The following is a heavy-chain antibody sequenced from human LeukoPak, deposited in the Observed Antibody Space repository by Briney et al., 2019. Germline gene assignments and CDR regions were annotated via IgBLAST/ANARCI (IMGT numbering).Heavy chain of an antibody. CDR3: ARVGVYSGSYYLSLTPDHDAFDI. CDR2: IYYSGST. Sequence: PSETLSLTCTVSGGSISSSSYYWGWIRQPPGKGLEWIGSIYYSGSTYYNPSLKSRVTISVDTSKNQFSLKLSSVTAADTAVYYCARVGVYSGSYYLSLTPDHDAFDIWGQGTMVTVSS. J-gene: IGHJ3*02. CDR1: GGSISSSSYY. V-gene: IGHV4-39*01. D-gene: IGHD1-26*01.